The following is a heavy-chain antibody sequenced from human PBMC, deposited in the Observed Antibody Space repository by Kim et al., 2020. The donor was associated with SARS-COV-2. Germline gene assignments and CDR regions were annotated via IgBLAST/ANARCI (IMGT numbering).Heavy chain of an antibody. CDR1: QFTFSSYA. J-gene: IGHJ4*02. V-gene: IGHV3-23*01. CDR3: AKGSLGQCSGARCYTFDF. D-gene: IGHD2-15*01. Sequence: GGSLRLSCAASQFTFSSYAMNWVRQAPGKRLEWVSSIIHNGGNTYYADSVKGRFTVSRDNSKNTLYLHMNSLRDEDTAVYYCAKGSLGQCSGARCYTFDFWGRGTLVAVSS. CDR2: IIHNGGNT.